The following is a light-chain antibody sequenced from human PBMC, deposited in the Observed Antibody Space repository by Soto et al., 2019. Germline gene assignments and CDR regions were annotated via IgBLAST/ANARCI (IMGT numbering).Light chain of an antibody. V-gene: IGLV2-8*01. J-gene: IGLJ2*01. Sequence: QSALTQPPSASGSPGQSVTISCTGTSSDVGGYNYVSWYQQHPGKAPKLMIYEVSKRPSGVPDRFSGYKSGNTASLTVSGLQAEDEADYYCSSYAGSNISFGGGTKLTVL. CDR3: SSYAGSNIS. CDR2: EVS. CDR1: SSDVGGYNY.